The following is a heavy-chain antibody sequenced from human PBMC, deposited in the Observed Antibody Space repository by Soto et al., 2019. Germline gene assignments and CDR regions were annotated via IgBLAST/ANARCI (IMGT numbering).Heavy chain of an antibody. Sequence: SGPTLVNPTQTLTLTCTFSGFSLSTSGMCVSWIRQPPGKALEWLALIDWDDDKYYSTSLKTRLTISKDTSKNQVVLTMTNMDPVDTATYYCALGLGYCSGGSCYAPSDYWGQGTLVTGSS. CDR1: GFSLSTSGMC. D-gene: IGHD2-15*01. CDR3: ALGLGYCSGGSCYAPSDY. V-gene: IGHV2-70*01. CDR2: IDWDDDK. J-gene: IGHJ4*02.